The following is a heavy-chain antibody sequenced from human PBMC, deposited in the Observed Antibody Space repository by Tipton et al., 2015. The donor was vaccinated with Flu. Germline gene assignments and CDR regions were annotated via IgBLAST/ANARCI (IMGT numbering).Heavy chain of an antibody. V-gene: IGHV3-7*03. Sequence: SLRLSCAASGFTFSTYWMHWVRQAPGKGLEWVANIKQDGSEKYYVDSVKGRFTISRDNTKNSLYLQMNSLRAEDTAVYYCAKATGYSSGWYPFDYWGQGTLVTVSS. CDR2: IKQDGSEK. D-gene: IGHD6-19*01. CDR1: GFTFSTYW. J-gene: IGHJ4*02. CDR3: AKATGYSSGWYPFDY.